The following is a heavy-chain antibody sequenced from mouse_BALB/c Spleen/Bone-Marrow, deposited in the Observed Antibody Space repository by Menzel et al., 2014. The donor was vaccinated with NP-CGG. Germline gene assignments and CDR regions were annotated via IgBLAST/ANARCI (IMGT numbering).Heavy chain of an antibody. V-gene: IGHV14-3*02. D-gene: IGHD2-1*01. CDR1: GFNIKDTY. CDR2: IDTANGNT. Sequence: VQLQQSGAKLVKPGASVKLSCTASGFNIKDTYMHWVKQRPEQGLEWIGRIDTANGNTKYDPKFQGKATTTADTSSNTAYLQLSSLTSEDTAVYYCARYGNGLMDYWGQGTSVTVSS. CDR3: ARYGNGLMDY. J-gene: IGHJ4*01.